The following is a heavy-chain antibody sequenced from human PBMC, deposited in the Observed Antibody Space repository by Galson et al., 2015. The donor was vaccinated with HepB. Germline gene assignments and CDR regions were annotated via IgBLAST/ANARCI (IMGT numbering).Heavy chain of an antibody. D-gene: IGHD1-26*01. V-gene: IGHV3-23*01. J-gene: IGHJ4*02. CDR2: ISGSGGSS. CDR1: GFTFSSYA. CDR3: AKDNGTYYKSFDS. Sequence: SLRLSCAASGFTFSSYAMNWVRQAPGKGLEWVSTISGSGGSSYYADSVKGRFTISRDNSKSTLYLQMNSLRAEDTAVYYCAKDNGTYYKSFDSWGQGTLVTVSS.